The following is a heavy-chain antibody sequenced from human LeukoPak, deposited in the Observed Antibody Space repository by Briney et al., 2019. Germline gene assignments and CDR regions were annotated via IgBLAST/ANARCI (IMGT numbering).Heavy chain of an antibody. V-gene: IGHV4-61*01. CDR1: GGSVSSGSYF. Sequence: SGTLSLTCTVSGGSVSSGSYFWTWIRQPPGKGLEWIEYVYYSGSTNYNPSLKSRVTISVDTSKNQFSLKVSSVTAADTAAYYCAREVIVGATGYYYYGMDVWGQGTTVTVSS. J-gene: IGHJ6*02. D-gene: IGHD1-26*01. CDR2: VYYSGST. CDR3: AREVIVGATGYYYYGMDV.